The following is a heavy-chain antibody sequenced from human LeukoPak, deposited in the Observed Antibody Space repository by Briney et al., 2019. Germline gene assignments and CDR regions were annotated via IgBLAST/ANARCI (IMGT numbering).Heavy chain of an antibody. V-gene: IGHV5-51*01. D-gene: IGHD7-27*01. CDR1: GYSFTSYW. CDR2: IYPGDSDT. Sequence: GESLKISCKDSGYSFTSYWIGWVRQMPGKGLEWMGIIYPGDSDTRYSPSFQGQVTISADKSINTAYLQWSSLKAPDTAMYYCARSLAPGAADAFDIWGQGTMVTVSS. J-gene: IGHJ3*02. CDR3: ARSLAPGAADAFDI.